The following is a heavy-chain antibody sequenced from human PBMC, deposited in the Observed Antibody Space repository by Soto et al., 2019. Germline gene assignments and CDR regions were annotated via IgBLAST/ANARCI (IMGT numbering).Heavy chain of an antibody. Sequence: QVQLQQWGAGLLKPSETLSLTCAVYGGSFSGYYWSWLRQPPGKGLEWIGEINHSGSTNYNPSLKSRVTISVDTAKNQFSLKLSSVTAADTAVYYCARGRVLNHSPPRRYSYGYYFDYWGQGTLVTVSS. CDR3: ARGRVLNHSPPRRYSYGYYFDY. CDR1: GGSFSGYY. J-gene: IGHJ4*02. D-gene: IGHD5-18*01. V-gene: IGHV4-34*01. CDR2: INHSGST.